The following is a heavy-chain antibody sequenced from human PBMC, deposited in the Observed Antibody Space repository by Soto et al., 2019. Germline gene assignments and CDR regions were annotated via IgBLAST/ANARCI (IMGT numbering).Heavy chain of an antibody. Sequence: QVQLVESGGGVVQPGRSLRLSCAASGFTFSSYAMHWVRQAPGKGLEWVAVISYDGSNKYYADSVKGRFTISRDNSKNSLYLQMNSLSAEDTAVYYCAKDRTDGWFDPWGQGTLVTVSS. V-gene: IGHV3-30-3*01. J-gene: IGHJ5*02. CDR2: ISYDGSNK. CDR1: GFTFSSYA. CDR3: AKDRTDGWFDP.